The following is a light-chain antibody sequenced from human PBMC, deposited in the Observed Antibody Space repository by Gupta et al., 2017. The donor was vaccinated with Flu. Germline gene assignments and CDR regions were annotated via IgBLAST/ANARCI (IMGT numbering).Light chain of an antibody. Sequence: DIQMTQSPSSLSASVGDRVTITCRASQGIINNLAWFQQKPGKGPKSLIYAASSLQSGVPSKFSFSGSVSGTDFTLTISNLQPEDSATYFCQQHNSYPPTFGQGTQLEIK. J-gene: IGKJ2*01. CDR3: QQHNSYPPT. V-gene: IGKV1-16*02. CDR1: QGIINN. CDR2: AAS.